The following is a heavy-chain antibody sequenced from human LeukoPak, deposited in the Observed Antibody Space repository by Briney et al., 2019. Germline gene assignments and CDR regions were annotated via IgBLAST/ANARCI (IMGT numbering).Heavy chain of an antibody. CDR2: IIPILGIA. Sequence: SVKVSCKASGGTFSSYAISWVRQAPGQGLEWMGRIIPILGIANYAQKFQGRVTITADKSTSTAYMELSSLRSEDTVVYYCARDRYSSSWTIDYWGQGTLVTVSS. V-gene: IGHV1-69*04. J-gene: IGHJ4*02. D-gene: IGHD6-13*01. CDR3: ARDRYSSSWTIDY. CDR1: GGTFSSYA.